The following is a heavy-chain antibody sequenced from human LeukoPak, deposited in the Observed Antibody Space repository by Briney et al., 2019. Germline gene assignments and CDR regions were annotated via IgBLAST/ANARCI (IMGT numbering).Heavy chain of an antibody. V-gene: IGHV3-21*01. CDR2: ISSSSYI. J-gene: IGHJ4*02. D-gene: IGHD3-10*01. Sequence: GGSLRLSCAASGFTFSSYSMNWVRQAPGKGLEWVSSISSSSYIYYADSVKGRFTISRDNAKNSLYLQMNSLRAEDTAVYYCARDSGPLLWFGELSSDYFDYWGQGTLVTVSS. CDR3: ARDSGPLLWFGELSSDYFDY. CDR1: GFTFSSYS.